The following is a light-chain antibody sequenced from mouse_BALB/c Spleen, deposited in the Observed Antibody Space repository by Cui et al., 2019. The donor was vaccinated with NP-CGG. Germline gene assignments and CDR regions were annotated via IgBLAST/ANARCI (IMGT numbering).Light chain of an antibody. CDR2: GTN. CDR3: VLWYSNHWV. V-gene: IGLV1*01. CDR1: TGAVTTSNY. Sequence: AVVTQESALHTTPGETVTLTCRSSTGAVTTSNYANWVQEKPDHLFTGLIGGTNNRVPGIPARFSGSLIGDKAALTITGAQTEDEAIYFCVLWYSNHWVFGGGTKLTVL. J-gene: IGLJ1*01.